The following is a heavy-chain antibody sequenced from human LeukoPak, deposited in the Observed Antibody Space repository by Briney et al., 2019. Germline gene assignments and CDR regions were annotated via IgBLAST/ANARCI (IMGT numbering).Heavy chain of an antibody. CDR1: GFTFSSYA. D-gene: IGHD6-13*01. Sequence: GRSLRLSCAASGFTFSSYAMHWVRQAPGKGLEWVAVISYDGSNKYYADSVKGRFTISRDNSKNTLYLQMNSLRAEDTAVYYCSGCGSSSRCHRYYYGMDVWGKGTTVTVSS. CDR2: ISYDGSNK. V-gene: IGHV3-30*04. J-gene: IGHJ6*04. CDR3: SGCGSSSRCHRYYYGMDV.